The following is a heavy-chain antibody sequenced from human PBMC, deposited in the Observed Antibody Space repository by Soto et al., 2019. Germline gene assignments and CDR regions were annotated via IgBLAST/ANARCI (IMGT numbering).Heavy chain of an antibody. CDR2: IYHSGST. J-gene: IGHJ5*02. D-gene: IGHD6-6*01. CDR1: GGSVCSSNW. CDR3: ARAEYSSPNWFDP. V-gene: IGHV4-4*02. Sequence: PSDPLSRTFAVSGGSVCSSNWWRWVCQHPGKGLEWIGEIYHSGSTNYNPSLKSRVTISVDKSKNQFSLKLSSVTAADTAVYYCARAEYSSPNWFDPWGQRTLVTVSS.